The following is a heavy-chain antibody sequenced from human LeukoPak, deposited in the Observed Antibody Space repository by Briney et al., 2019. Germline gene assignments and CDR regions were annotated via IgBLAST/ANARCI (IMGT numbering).Heavy chain of an antibody. CDR1: GFTFSRYW. Sequence: GGSLRLSCAASGFTFSRYWMDWVRQAPGKGLEWVANIKRDGSEKNYVDSVKGRFTISRDNAKNSLYLEMNSLRAEDTAVYYCAKEGNWNLDYWGQGALVTVSS. D-gene: IGHD1-1*01. CDR3: AKEGNWNLDY. V-gene: IGHV3-7*01. CDR2: IKRDGSEK. J-gene: IGHJ4*02.